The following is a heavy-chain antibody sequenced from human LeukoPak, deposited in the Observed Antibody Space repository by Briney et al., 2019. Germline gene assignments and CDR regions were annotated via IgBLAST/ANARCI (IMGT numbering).Heavy chain of an antibody. CDR1: GGSISSYH. CDR3: ARDYYDSSGYLMARDAFDI. J-gene: IGHJ3*02. V-gene: IGHV4-59*12. D-gene: IGHD3-22*01. Sequence: SETLSLTCTVSGGSISSYHWSWIRQPPGKGLEWIGYFIYSGNINYNPSLKSRVTISVDKSKNQFSLKLSSVTAADTAVYYCARDYYDSSGYLMARDAFDIWGQGTMVTVSS. CDR2: FIYSGNI.